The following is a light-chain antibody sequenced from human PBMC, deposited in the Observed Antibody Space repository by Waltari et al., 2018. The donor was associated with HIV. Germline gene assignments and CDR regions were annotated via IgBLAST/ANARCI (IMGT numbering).Light chain of an antibody. CDR3: QSADTSDTYYV. CDR1: SLSDQF. V-gene: IGLV3-25*03. Sequence: SYELTQPPSVSVSPGQTARITCPGDSLSDQFVYWYQQQPGQAPVLVMHKDTERPSGIPQRFFGSTSGTTVTLTIDGVQAEDEADYYCQSADTSDTYYVFGSGTHVTVL. CDR2: KDT. J-gene: IGLJ1*01.